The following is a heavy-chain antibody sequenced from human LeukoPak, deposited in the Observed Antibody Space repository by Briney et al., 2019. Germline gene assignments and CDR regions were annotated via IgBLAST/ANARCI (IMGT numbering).Heavy chain of an antibody. Sequence: SVKVSCKASGGTFSSYAISWVRQAPGQGLEWMGGIIPIFGTANYAQKFQGRVTITTDESTSTAYMELSSLRSEDTDVYYCASQPYYYDSSGYSRAEDYWGQGTLVTVSS. V-gene: IGHV1-69*05. CDR3: ASQPYYYDSSGYSRAEDY. J-gene: IGHJ4*02. D-gene: IGHD3-22*01. CDR2: IIPIFGTA. CDR1: GGTFSSYA.